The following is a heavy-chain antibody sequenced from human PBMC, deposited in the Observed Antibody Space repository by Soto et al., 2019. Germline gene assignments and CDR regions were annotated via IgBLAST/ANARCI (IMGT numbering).Heavy chain of an antibody. CDR1: GFIFNNYG. Sequence: QGQLVESGGGAVQPGRSLRLSCAASGFIFNNYGMHWVRQAPGKGLEWVALISHDGSNKYYADYLKGRSTIPRDNSKNTLYLKMNSLRAEDTAVYYCARDRPVKARSGSLSFWGQGTLVTVSS. CDR3: ARDRPVKARSGSLSF. J-gene: IGHJ4*02. D-gene: IGHD3-10*01. CDR2: ISHDGSNK. V-gene: IGHV3-30*03.